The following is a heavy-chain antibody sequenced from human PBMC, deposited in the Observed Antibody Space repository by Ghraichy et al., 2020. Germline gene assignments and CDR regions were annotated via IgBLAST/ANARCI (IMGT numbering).Heavy chain of an antibody. CDR2: ISGSGGST. D-gene: IGHD1-26*01. V-gene: IGHV3-23*01. CDR3: AKDPTIVGAIPGVYYFDY. Sequence: GGSLRLSCAASGFTFSSYAMSWVRQAPGKGLEWVSAISGSGGSTYYADSVKGRFTISRDNSKNTLYLQMNSLRAEDTAVYYCAKDPTIVGAIPGVYYFDYWGQGTLVTVSS. CDR1: GFTFSSYA. J-gene: IGHJ4*02.